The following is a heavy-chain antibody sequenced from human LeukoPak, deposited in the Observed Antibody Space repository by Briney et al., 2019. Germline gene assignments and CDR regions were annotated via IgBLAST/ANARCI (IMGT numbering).Heavy chain of an antibody. CDR2: INPNSGGT. CDR3: ARDPSSYLYYYYGMDV. J-gene: IGHJ6*02. Sequence: ASVKVSCKASGYTFTGYCMHWVRQAPGQGLEWMGWINPNSGGTNYAQKFQGRVTMTRDTSISTAYVELSRLRSEDTAVYYCARDPSSYLYYYYGMDVWGQGTTVTVSS. CDR1: GYTFTGYC. D-gene: IGHD1-26*01. V-gene: IGHV1-2*02.